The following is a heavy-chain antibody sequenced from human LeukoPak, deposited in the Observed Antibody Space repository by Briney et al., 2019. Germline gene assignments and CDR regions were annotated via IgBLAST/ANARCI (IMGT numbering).Heavy chain of an antibody. CDR3: ARGQYYDILTGYLT. CDR1: GGSISSYY. CDR2: IYYSGST. V-gene: IGHV4-59*01. Sequence: SETLSLTCTVSGGSISSYYWSWIRQPPGKGLEWIGYIYYSGSTNYNPSLKSRVTISVDTSKNQFSLKLSSVTAADTAVYYCARGQYYDILTGYLTWGQGTLVTVSS. D-gene: IGHD3-9*01. J-gene: IGHJ4*02.